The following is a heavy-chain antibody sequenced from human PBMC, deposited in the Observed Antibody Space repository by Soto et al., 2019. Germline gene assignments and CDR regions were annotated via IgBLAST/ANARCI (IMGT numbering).Heavy chain of an antibody. CDR2: IKQDGSEK. CDR1: GFTVSTYG. V-gene: IGHV3-7*01. CDR3: VRDWSTFWGMDV. Sequence: PXGSLRLSCAASGFTVSTYGMNLVRQAPGKGLEWVANIKQDGSEKYYVDSVKGRFAISRDNAKDSLFLQMNNLRAEDTAVYYCVRDWSTFWGMDVWGQGTTVTVSS. J-gene: IGHJ6*02.